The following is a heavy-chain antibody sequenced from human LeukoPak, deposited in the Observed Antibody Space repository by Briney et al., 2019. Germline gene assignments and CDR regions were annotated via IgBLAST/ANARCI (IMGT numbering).Heavy chain of an antibody. D-gene: IGHD4-17*01. Sequence: PGGSLRLSCTLSGLTVNDNYMSWVRQAPGKGLEWVSLIFPDGQTYYADFVQGRFSISRDMSRNTLFLDMSSLRAEDTAVFFCARANPVYGVFDYWGQGTLVTVSS. CDR1: GLTVNDNY. CDR3: ARANPVYGVFDY. V-gene: IGHV3-53*01. CDR2: IFPDGQT. J-gene: IGHJ4*02.